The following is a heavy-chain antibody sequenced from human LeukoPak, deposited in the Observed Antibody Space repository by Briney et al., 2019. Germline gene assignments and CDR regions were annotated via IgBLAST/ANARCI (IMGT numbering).Heavy chain of an antibody. D-gene: IGHD4-23*01. CDR1: GYTFTSYG. CDR3: ARDGWERWPHNYYFAY. V-gene: IGHV1-18*01. J-gene: IGHJ4*02. CDR2: ISAYKGNT. Sequence: ASVKVSCKASGYTFTSYGISWVRQAPGQGREWMGWISAYKGNTNYAHKRQGSVTMTTDTSKSTAYMALRRLRSDDTAVYSCARDGWERWPHNYYFAYWGQGTLVTVSS.